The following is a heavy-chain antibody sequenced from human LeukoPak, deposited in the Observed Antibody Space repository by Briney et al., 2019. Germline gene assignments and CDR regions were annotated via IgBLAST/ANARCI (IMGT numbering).Heavy chain of an antibody. CDR2: MKEDGSEK. D-gene: IGHD4-17*01. Sequence: GGSLRLSCAASGFTFSNYWMTWVRQAPGKGLEWVASMKEDGSEKYYVDSVRGRFTISRDNAENSLYLQMNSLRAEDTAVYYCAKAGDYGGGGTHYWGQGTLVTVSS. J-gene: IGHJ4*02. CDR1: GFTFSNYW. CDR3: AKAGDYGGGGTHY. V-gene: IGHV3-7*03.